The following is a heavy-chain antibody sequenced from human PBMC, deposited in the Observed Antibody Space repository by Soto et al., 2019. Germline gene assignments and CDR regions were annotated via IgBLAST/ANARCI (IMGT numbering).Heavy chain of an antibody. D-gene: IGHD6-19*01. J-gene: IGHJ4*02. CDR1: GFTFSDHY. V-gene: IGHV3-72*01. CDR3: TTVRLGSSRSSDY. Sequence: EVQWVESGGGLVQPEGSLRLSCAASGFTFSDHYMDWVRQAPGKGLEWVGRIKNKANSYTTEYAAPGKGRFIISRDDSKTSVFLQRNRLKTDDTAVYYCTTVRLGSSRSSDYCGQAILVTVPS. CDR2: IKNKANSYTT.